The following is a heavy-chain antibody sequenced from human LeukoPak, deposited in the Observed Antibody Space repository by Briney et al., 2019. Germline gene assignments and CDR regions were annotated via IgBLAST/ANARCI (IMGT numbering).Heavy chain of an antibody. CDR1: GFIFNNYA. Sequence: GGSLRLSCAGSGFIFNNYAMHWVRPPPGKGLEWVSGISWNSGSIDYADSVKGRFTISRDNSKNTLYLQMNSLRAEDTAVYYCAKYRDSSSWADAFDIWGQGTMVTVSS. J-gene: IGHJ3*02. CDR3: AKYRDSSSWADAFDI. V-gene: IGHV3-9*01. CDR2: ISWNSGSI. D-gene: IGHD6-13*01.